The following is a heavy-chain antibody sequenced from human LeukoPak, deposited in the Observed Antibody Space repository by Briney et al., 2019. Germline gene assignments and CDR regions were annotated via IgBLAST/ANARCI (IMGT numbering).Heavy chain of an antibody. Sequence: QAGGSLRLSCAASGFTFSNYAMSWVRQAPGKGLEWVSDISGSGGSTYYADSVKGRFTVSRDNSKNTLYLQMNSVRVEDTAIYYCTKVQYSGSYSFDYGGQGTLVTVSS. CDR2: ISGSGGST. V-gene: IGHV3-23*01. J-gene: IGHJ4*02. D-gene: IGHD1-26*01. CDR3: TKVQYSGSYSFDY. CDR1: GFTFSNYA.